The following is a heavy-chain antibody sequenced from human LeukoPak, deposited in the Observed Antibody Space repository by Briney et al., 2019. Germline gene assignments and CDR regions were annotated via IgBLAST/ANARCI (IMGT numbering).Heavy chain of an antibody. CDR3: ARDESVGATAFDI. Sequence: ASVKVSCKASGYTFTGYYMHWVRQAPGQGLEWMGWINPNSGGTNYAQKFQGRVTMTRDTSISTAYMELSRLRSDDTAVYYCARDESVGATAFDIWGQGTMVTGSS. CDR2: INPNSGGT. D-gene: IGHD1-26*01. CDR1: GYTFTGYY. J-gene: IGHJ3*02. V-gene: IGHV1-2*02.